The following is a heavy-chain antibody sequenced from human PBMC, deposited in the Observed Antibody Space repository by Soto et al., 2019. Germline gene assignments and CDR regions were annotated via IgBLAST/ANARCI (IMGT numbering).Heavy chain of an antibody. V-gene: IGHV1-46*01. CDR3: ARGAHVVVVTAALDY. J-gene: IGHJ4*02. CDR2: VNPSGGHT. Sequence: QVQLMQSGAEVKKPGASVKVSCKASGDTFTDYYIHWVRQAPGQGLEWMGTVNPSGGHTTYAQHFLGRVTIPRDTSTSTLYMELTSLTSDDTAIYYCARGAHVVVVTAALDYWGQGTLVTVSS. D-gene: IGHD2-21*02. CDR1: GDTFTDYY.